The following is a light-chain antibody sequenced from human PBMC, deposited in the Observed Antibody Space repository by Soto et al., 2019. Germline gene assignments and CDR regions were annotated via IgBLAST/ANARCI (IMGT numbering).Light chain of an antibody. J-gene: IGKJ2*01. CDR3: QQYYRTPYT. Sequence: DFVMTQSPDSLAVSLGERATINCKSGQSVLYTASSKNFLAWYQQKPGQPPKLLISWASTRASGVPDRFSGGGSGTDFTLTISSLQPGDVAVYYCQQYYRTPYTFGQGTKLEIK. CDR1: QSVLYTASSKNF. CDR2: WAS. V-gene: IGKV4-1*01.